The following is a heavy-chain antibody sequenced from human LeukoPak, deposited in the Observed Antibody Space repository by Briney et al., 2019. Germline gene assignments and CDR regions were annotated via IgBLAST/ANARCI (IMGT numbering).Heavy chain of an antibody. CDR1: GFTFSSSW. Sequence: GGSLRLSCAVSGFTFSSSWMRWVRQAPGKGLVWVSHIKTDGSTTAYADSVKGRFTISRDNAKNTLYLQMNSLRAEDTGVYYCARGNQQLPRSTPDYWGQGTLVTVSS. CDR2: IKTDGSTT. CDR3: ARGNQQLPRSTPDY. V-gene: IGHV3-74*01. D-gene: IGHD2-2*01. J-gene: IGHJ4*02.